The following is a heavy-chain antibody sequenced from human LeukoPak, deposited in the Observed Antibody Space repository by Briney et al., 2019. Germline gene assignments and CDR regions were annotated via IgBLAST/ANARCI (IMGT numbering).Heavy chain of an antibody. CDR3: AREYSYGYYFDY. J-gene: IGHJ4*02. CDR2: ISYDGSNK. Sequence: GGSLRLSCAASGFTFSSYAMHWVRQAPGKGLEWVAVISYDGSNKYYADSVKGRFTISRDNSKNTLYLQMNSLRAEDTAVYYCAREYSYGYYFDYWGQGTLVTVSS. V-gene: IGHV3-30-3*01. D-gene: IGHD5-18*01. CDR1: GFTFSSYA.